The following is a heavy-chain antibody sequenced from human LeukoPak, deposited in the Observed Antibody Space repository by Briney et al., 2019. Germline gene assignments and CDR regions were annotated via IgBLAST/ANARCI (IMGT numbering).Heavy chain of an antibody. CDR1: GFTFSSYG. CDR2: IWYDGSNK. Sequence: GGSLRLSCAASGFTFSSYGMHWVRQAPGKGLEWVAVIWYDGSNKYYADSVKGRFTISRDNSKNTLYLQMNSLRAEDTAVYYCAKEESSMFTYFDYWGQGTLVTVSS. D-gene: IGHD3-16*01. V-gene: IGHV3-33*06. J-gene: IGHJ4*02. CDR3: AKEESSMFTYFDY.